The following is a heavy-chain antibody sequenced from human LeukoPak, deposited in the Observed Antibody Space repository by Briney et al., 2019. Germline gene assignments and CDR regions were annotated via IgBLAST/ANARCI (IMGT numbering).Heavy chain of an antibody. J-gene: IGHJ6*03. V-gene: IGHV3-74*01. CDR3: ARDPPLVSGPVYLCYYMDV. CDR2: INTDGSST. D-gene: IGHD5/OR15-5a*01. Sequence: GGSLRLSCAASAFIFSRFWMEWVRHVPGKVLAWVSRINTDGSSTSHADSVKGRFTISRVNAKNSLYLQMNSLRAEDTAVYYCARDPPLVSGPVYLCYYMDVWGKGTTVTVSS. CDR1: AFIFSRFW.